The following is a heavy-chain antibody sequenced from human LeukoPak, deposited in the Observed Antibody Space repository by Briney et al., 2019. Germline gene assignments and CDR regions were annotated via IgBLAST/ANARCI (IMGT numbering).Heavy chain of an antibody. D-gene: IGHD3-9*01. CDR1: GFSLSSYA. Sequence: GGPLRLSCAASGFSLSSYAMQWVRQAPGKGPEWVSGISEDATNKYHADSVKGRFTISRDNSKNTLHLQMDSLRPEDTAVYYCARSMRGYAILTGYFDYWGQGTLVTVSS. CDR2: ISEDATNK. CDR3: ARSMRGYAILTGYFDY. J-gene: IGHJ4*02. V-gene: IGHV3-30-3*01.